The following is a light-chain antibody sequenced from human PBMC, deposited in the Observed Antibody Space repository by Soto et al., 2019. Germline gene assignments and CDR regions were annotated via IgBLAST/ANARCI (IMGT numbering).Light chain of an antibody. V-gene: IGKV3-20*01. J-gene: IGKJ1*01. CDR1: QSVHSSH. Sequence: EIVLTQSPGTLSLSPGKRATLSCWASQSVHSSHLAWYQQRPGQPPRLLIYGASSRATGIPDRFSGSGSGTVFTLTIRRLEPADFAVYFCQQYDSSPTTFGQGTKVEIK. CDR2: GAS. CDR3: QQYDSSPTT.